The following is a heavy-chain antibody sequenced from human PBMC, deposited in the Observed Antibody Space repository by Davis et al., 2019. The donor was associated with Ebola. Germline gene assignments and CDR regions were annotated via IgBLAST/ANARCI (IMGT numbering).Heavy chain of an antibody. Sequence: GESLKISCAASGFTVGSYYGNWVRQAPGKGLEWVSVIHNDGRTFYADYVKGRFTISRDTSQNMFYLQMNSLRADDTAVYYCAREQWYYMDVWGKGTTVTVSS. V-gene: IGHV3-53*01. J-gene: IGHJ6*03. CDR3: AREQWYYMDV. CDR1: GFTVGSYY. D-gene: IGHD6-19*01. CDR2: IHNDGRT.